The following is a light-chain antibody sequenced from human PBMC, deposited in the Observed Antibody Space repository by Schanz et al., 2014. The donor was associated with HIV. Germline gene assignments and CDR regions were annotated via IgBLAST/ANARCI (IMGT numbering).Light chain of an antibody. CDR3: ATWVDSLNGWV. CDR1: TSNIGSNT. J-gene: IGLJ3*02. CDR2: INN. V-gene: IGLV1-44*01. Sequence: QSVLTQPPSASGPPGQSVTVSCSGSTSNIGSNTVDWFQQLPGTAPKLLININNQRPSGVPDRFSGSKSGTSASLAISGLQSEDEADYYCATWVDSLNGWVFGGGTKLTVL.